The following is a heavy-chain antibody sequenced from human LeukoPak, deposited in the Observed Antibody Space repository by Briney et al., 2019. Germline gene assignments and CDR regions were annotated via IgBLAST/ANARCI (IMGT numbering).Heavy chain of an antibody. J-gene: IGHJ5*02. CDR3: ARDHYGSGQTRWFDP. CDR1: GDSVSRNSAA. CDR2: TYYRSKWYN. V-gene: IGHV6-1*01. Sequence: SQTLSLTCAISGDSVSRNSAAWNWIRQSPSRGPEWLGRTYYRSKWYNDYAVSVQSRITINPDTSKNQFSLQLNSVTPEDTAVYYCARDHYGSGQTRWFDPWGQGTLVTVSS. D-gene: IGHD3-10*01.